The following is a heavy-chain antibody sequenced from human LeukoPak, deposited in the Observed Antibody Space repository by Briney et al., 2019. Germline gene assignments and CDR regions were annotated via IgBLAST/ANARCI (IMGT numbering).Heavy chain of an antibody. J-gene: IGHJ4*02. CDR2: IYLSANT. CDR1: GYSISSGYY. CDR3: ARNGYYSLNS. D-gene: IGHD3-10*01. Sequence: SETLSLTCTVSGYSISSGYYWGWIRQPPGKGLEWIGQIYLSANTNYNPSLKSRVTISVDKSSNQFSLTLNSLTAADTAVYYCARNGYYSLNSWGQGTLVTVSS. V-gene: IGHV4-38-2*02.